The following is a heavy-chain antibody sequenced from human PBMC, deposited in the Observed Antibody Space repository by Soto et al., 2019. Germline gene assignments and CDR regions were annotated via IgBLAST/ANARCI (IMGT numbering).Heavy chain of an antibody. J-gene: IGHJ4*02. CDR1: GDTFSSFP. D-gene: IGHD4-17*01. CDR3: ASRGPVTETIDQ. Sequence: QVQLVQSGADAKKPGSSVNVSCKASGDTFSSFPIRWVRQAPGQGLEWMGGITPIFGTVDYSQKFQDRMTITADESTTTVYMELSSLRSEDTAMYYCASRGPVTETIDQWGQGTLVIVSS. CDR2: ITPIFGTV. V-gene: IGHV1-69*01.